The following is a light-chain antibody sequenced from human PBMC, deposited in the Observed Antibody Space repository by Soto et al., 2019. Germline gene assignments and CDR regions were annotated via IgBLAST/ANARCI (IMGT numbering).Light chain of an antibody. V-gene: IGKV1-5*03. CDR2: EAS. CDR3: QQYITYPWT. Sequence: DIEMTQSPSTLSASVGDTVTIACRASQSISHWLAWYQQKPGKAPELLIYEASVLQTGAPSRFSGIRSGTEFSLTITSLQPDDFATYYCQQYITYPWTFGQGTKVEIK. J-gene: IGKJ1*01. CDR1: QSISHW.